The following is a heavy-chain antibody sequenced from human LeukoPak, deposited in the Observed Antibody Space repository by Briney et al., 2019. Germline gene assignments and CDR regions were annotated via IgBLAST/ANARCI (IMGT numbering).Heavy chain of an antibody. D-gene: IGHD3-22*01. Sequence: PSETLSLTCTVSGGSISSYYWSWIRQPPGKGLEWIGYIYYSGSTNYNPSLKSRVTISVDTSKNQFSLKLSSVTAADTAVYYCARITHYYDTSAYYLFDYWGQGTLVTVSS. V-gene: IGHV4-59*08. J-gene: IGHJ4*02. CDR2: IYYSGST. CDR1: GGSISSYY. CDR3: ARITHYYDTSAYYLFDY.